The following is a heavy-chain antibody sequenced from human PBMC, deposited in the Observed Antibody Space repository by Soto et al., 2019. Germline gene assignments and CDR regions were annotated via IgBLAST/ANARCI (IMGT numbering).Heavy chain of an antibody. CDR3: ARGGIAAAGFNWFDP. D-gene: IGHD6-13*01. V-gene: IGHV4-30-2*01. Sequence: SETLSLTCAVSGGSISSGGYSWSWIRQPPGKGLEWIGYIYHSGSTYYNPSLKSRVTISVDRSKNQFSLKLSSVTAADTAVYYCARGGIAAAGFNWFDPWGQGTLVTVS. CDR1: GGSISSGGYS. J-gene: IGHJ5*02. CDR2: IYHSGST.